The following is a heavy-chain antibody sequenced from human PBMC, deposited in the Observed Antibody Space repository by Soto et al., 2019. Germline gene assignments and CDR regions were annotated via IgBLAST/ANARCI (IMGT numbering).Heavy chain of an antibody. Sequence: SVKVSCKASGGTFSSYAISWVRQAPGQGLEWMGGIIPIFGTANYAQKFQGRVTITADESTSTAYMELSSLRSEDTAVYYCARGLHHCGGGSCYSVWFDPWGQGTLVTVSS. V-gene: IGHV1-69*13. CDR3: ARGLHHCGGGSCYSVWFDP. CDR1: GGTFSSYA. J-gene: IGHJ5*02. D-gene: IGHD2-15*01. CDR2: IIPIFGTA.